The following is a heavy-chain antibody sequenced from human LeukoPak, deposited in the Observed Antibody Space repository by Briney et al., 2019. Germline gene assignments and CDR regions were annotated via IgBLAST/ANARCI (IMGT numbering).Heavy chain of an antibody. CDR2: IYYSGST. Sequence: ASETLSLTCTVSGGSISTYYWSWIRQPPGKRLEWIGYIYYSGSTNYNPSLKSRVTISVDTAKNQLSLKLSSVTAADTAVYSCARTIAAAGSDWFDPWGQGTLVTVSS. V-gene: IGHV4-59*08. CDR3: ARTIAAAGSDWFDP. D-gene: IGHD6-13*01. CDR1: GGSISTYY. J-gene: IGHJ5*02.